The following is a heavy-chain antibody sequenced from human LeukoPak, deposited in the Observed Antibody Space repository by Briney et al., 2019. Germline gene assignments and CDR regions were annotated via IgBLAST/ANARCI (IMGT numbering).Heavy chain of an antibody. Sequence: ASVKVSCKGSGYTFTGYYMHWVRQAPGPGLEWMGWINPNSGGTNYAQKFQGRVTMTRDTSISTAYMELSRLRSDDTAVYYCAREVYGGNSDLGYWGQGTLVTVSS. CDR2: INPNSGGT. CDR1: GYTFTGYY. V-gene: IGHV1-2*02. CDR3: AREVYGGNSDLGY. J-gene: IGHJ4*02. D-gene: IGHD4-23*01.